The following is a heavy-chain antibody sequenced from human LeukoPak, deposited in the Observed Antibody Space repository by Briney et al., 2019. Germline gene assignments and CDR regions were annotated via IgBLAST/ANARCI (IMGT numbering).Heavy chain of an antibody. V-gene: IGHV3-21*01. D-gene: IGHD2-15*01. CDR3: ARAIVVVVAEYFDY. J-gene: IGHJ4*02. CDR2: ISSSCSYI. Sequence: GGSLRLSCAASGLTFSTYSMNWVRQAPGKGLEWVSSISSSCSYIYYADSVKGRFTISRDNSKNTLYLQMNSLRAEDTAVYYCARAIVVVVAEYFDYWGQGTLVTVSS. CDR1: GLTFSTYS.